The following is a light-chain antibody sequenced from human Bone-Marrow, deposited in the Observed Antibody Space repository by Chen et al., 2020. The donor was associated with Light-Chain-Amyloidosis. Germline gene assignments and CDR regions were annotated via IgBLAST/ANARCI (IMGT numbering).Light chain of an antibody. CDR1: DMGSEN. Sequence: SYERSQPFSMSVALGRPATSPCGEKDMGSENVHWSQQKPGRAPVLVMYRDNNRPSGIPERLSGSKSGNTATLTSYRAEDGDEADYYCQVWARSAVVFGGGTKLTVL. CDR2: RDN. J-gene: IGLJ2*01. CDR3: QVWARSAVV. V-gene: IGLV3-9*01.